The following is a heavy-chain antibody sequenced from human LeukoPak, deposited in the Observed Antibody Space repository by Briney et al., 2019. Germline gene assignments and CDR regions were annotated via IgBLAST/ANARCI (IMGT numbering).Heavy chain of an antibody. CDR1: GFTFYDYA. D-gene: IGHD2-2*01. V-gene: IGHV3-43*02. CDR2: ISGDGGST. Sequence: GGSLRLSCAASGFTFYDYAMHWVRQAPGKGLEWVSLISGDGGSTYYADSVKGRFTISRDNSKNSLYLQTNSLRTEDTALYYCAKGAHYCSSTSCYGWFDPWGQGTLVTVSS. J-gene: IGHJ5*02. CDR3: AKGAHYCSSTSCYGWFDP.